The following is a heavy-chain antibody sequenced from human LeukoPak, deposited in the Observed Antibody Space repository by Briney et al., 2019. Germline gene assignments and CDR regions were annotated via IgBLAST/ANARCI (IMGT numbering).Heavy chain of an antibody. CDR2: ISYSGSA. D-gene: IGHD1-26*01. CDR1: GASINNYY. Sequence: SGTLSLTCTVSGASINNYYWCWIRQPPGKGLERIGYISYSGSANYNPTPKSRVTISIDTSTKQFFLRLSSVTAADTAVYYCARVPRSSGTYWLDPYYFDYWGQGTLVTVSS. J-gene: IGHJ4*02. V-gene: IGHV4-59*01. CDR3: ARVPRSSGTYWLDPYYFDY.